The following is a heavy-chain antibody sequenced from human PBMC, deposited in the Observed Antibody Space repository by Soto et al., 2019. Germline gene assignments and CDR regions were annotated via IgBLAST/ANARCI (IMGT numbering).Heavy chain of an antibody. D-gene: IGHD5-12*01. J-gene: IGHJ4*02. Sequence: ASVKVSCKASGYTFTSYDINWVRQATGQGLEWMGWMNPNSGNTGYAQKFQGRVTMTRNTSISTAYMELSSLRSEDTAVYYCARAYSGNIRPNPNFDYWGQGTLVTVSS. CDR2: MNPNSGNT. V-gene: IGHV1-8*01. CDR3: ARAYSGNIRPNPNFDY. CDR1: GYTFTSYD.